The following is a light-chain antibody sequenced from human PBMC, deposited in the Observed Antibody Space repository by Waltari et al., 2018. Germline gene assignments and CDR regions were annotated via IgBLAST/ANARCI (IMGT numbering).Light chain of an antibody. CDR2: EVY. V-gene: IGLV2-8*01. CDR1: RSDLSSSNY. Sequence: QSALTQPPPASGSPGQSVTIPCTGPRSDLSSSNYVSCYQQHPGKAPTLIISEVYKRPSGVPDRFSGSKSGNTASLTVSGLQAEDEADYFCNSYAGNNSYVFGTGTKVTVL. J-gene: IGLJ1*01. CDR3: NSYAGNNSYV.